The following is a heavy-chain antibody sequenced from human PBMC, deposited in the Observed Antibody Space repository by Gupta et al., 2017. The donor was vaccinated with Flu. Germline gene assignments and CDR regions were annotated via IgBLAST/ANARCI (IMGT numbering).Heavy chain of an antibody. CDR3: AREITVVTPGHTFDC. Sequence: QVQLVQSGAEVKKPGASVKVSCKASGYTFTGYYMHWVRQAPGQGLEWMGWINPNSGGTNYAQKFQGRVTMTRDTSISTAYMELSRLRSDDTAVYYCAREITVVTPGHTFDCWGQGTLVTVSS. CDR1: GYTFTGYY. J-gene: IGHJ4*02. V-gene: IGHV1-2*02. D-gene: IGHD4-23*01. CDR2: INPNSGGT.